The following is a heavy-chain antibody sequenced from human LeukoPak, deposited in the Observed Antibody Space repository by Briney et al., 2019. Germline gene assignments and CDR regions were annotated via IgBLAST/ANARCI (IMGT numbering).Heavy chain of an antibody. CDR2: IRYDGSNK. CDR3: AKDRTLWVKDAFDI. D-gene: IGHD7-27*01. J-gene: IGHJ3*02. CDR1: GFTFSSYG. Sequence: GGSLRLSCAASGFTFSSYGMHWVRQAPGKGLEWVAFIRYDGSNKYYADSVKGRFTISRDNSKNTLYLQMNSLRAEDTAVYYCAKDRTLWVKDAFDIWGQGTMVTVSS. V-gene: IGHV3-30*02.